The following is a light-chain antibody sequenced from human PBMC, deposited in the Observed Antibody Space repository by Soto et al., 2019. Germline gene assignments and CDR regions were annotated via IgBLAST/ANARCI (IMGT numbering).Light chain of an antibody. J-gene: IGKJ1*01. CDR2: AAS. Sequence: DIQMTQSPSSLSASVGDRVTTTCRASQGISNYLAWYQQKPGKVPKLLIYAASTLQSGVPSRFSSSGSGTDFTLTISSLQPEDVATYYCQKYNSAPAFGQGTKVEIK. V-gene: IGKV1-27*01. CDR3: QKYNSAPA. CDR1: QGISNY.